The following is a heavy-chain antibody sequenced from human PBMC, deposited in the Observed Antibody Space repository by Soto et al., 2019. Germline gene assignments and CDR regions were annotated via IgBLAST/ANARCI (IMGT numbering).Heavy chain of an antibody. Sequence: ASVKVSCKTTGYTFSAYDIYWVRQAPGQGLEWMGWIRTYNGETNYAQKFQTRVTMTTDKSTDTAYMDLRSLTSDDTAIYYCALAGAAPYYYYVLDVWGQGTSVTGSS. CDR3: ALAGAAPYYYYVLDV. CDR1: GYTFSAYD. D-gene: IGHD1-26*01. CDR2: IRTYNGET. J-gene: IGHJ6*02. V-gene: IGHV1-18*01.